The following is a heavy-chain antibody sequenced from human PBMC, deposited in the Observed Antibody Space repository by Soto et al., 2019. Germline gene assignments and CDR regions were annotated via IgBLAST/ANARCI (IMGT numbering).Heavy chain of an antibody. Sequence: QVQLVQSGAEVKKPGSSVKVSCKASGGTFSSYGITWVRQAPGQGLEWMGGIIPMFGATNYAQKFQGRVTIIADESTSTAYMELSSLRSEDTAVYFCARATSQSNLGIAAAGYWYFDLWGRGTLVTVSS. D-gene: IGHD6-13*01. J-gene: IGHJ2*01. V-gene: IGHV1-69*01. CDR1: GGTFSSYG. CDR3: ARATSQSNLGIAAAGYWYFDL. CDR2: IIPMFGAT.